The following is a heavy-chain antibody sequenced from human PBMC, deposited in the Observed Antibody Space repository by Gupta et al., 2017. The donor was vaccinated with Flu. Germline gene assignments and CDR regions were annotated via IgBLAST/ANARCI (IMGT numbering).Heavy chain of an antibody. Sequence: QVQLVESGGGVVQPGRSLRLSCAASGFPFSSYAMHWVRQAPGKGLEWVTVISYDGSNKDYADSVKGRFTISRDNSKNTLYLQMNSLRPEDTAIYYCARDLDKDQLLSGKYFDYWGQGTLVTVSS. D-gene: IGHD2-2*01. CDR1: GFPFSSYA. CDR2: ISYDGSNK. V-gene: IGHV3-30-3*01. CDR3: ARDLDKDQLLSGKYFDY. J-gene: IGHJ4*02.